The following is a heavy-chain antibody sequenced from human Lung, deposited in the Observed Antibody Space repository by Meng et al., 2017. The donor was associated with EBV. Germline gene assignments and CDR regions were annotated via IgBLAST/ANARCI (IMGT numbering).Heavy chain of an antibody. V-gene: IGHV4-31*03. J-gene: IGHJ2*01. D-gene: IGHD4-17*01. Sequence: QGRRQGSGPGLLKPSQTLSLTCTVSGGSISSGNHYWSWIRQHPGKGLEYIGYIYYSGSTYYNPSLKSRVIISVDTSKNQFSLRLNSVTAADTAVYYCASLYGDSSVWYLDLWGRGTLVTVSS. CDR1: GGSISSGNHY. CDR3: ASLYGDSSVWYLDL. CDR2: IYYSGST.